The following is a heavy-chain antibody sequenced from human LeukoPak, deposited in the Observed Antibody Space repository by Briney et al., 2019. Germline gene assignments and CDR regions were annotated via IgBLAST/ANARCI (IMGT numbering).Heavy chain of an antibody. CDR1: GFTFSTYA. CDR2: ISGSASST. CDR3: AKRGKIVVVPAATTHPYYFDY. V-gene: IGHV3-23*01. D-gene: IGHD2-2*01. Sequence: PGGSLRLSCAASGFTFSTYAMNWVRQAPGKGLEWVSGISGSASSTHYADSVKGRFTISRDNSKNTLYLQMNSLRAEDTAVYYCAKRGKIVVVPAATTHPYYFDYWGQGTLVTVSS. J-gene: IGHJ4*02.